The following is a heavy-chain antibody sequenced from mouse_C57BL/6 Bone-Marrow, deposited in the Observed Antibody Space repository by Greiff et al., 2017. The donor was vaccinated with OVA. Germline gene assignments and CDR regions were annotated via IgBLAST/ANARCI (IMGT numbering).Heavy chain of an antibody. J-gene: IGHJ3*01. CDR3: TRGYDLFAY. CDR2: IRLKSDNYAT. V-gene: IGHV6-3*01. D-gene: IGHD2-2*01. Sequence: EVKVIESGGGLVQPGGSMKLSCVASGFTFSNYWMNWVRQSPEKGLEWVAQIRLKSDNYATHYAESVKGRFTISRDDSKSSVYLLMNNIMAEDTGIYYCTRGYDLFAYWGQGTLVTVSA. CDR1: GFTFSNYW.